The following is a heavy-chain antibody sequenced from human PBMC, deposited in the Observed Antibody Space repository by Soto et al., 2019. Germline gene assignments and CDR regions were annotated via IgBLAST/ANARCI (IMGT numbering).Heavy chain of an antibody. CDR1: GFTFDNFA. CDR3: AKDVHYDSSGGLDY. CDR2: ISGGGGGE. D-gene: IGHD3-22*01. Sequence: EVRLLESGGGLEQPGGSLRLSCITSGFTFDNFAMSWVRQAPGRGLEWVSAISGGGGGEYYADSVKGRFIIARDNSKNTVYLEVNGLRTEDTAVYYCAKDVHYDSSGGLDYWGQGTLVTVSS. V-gene: IGHV3-23*01. J-gene: IGHJ4*02.